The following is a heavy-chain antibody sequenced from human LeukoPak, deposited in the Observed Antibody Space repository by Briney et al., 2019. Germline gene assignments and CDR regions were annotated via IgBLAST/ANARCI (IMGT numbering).Heavy chain of an antibody. V-gene: IGHV4-30-4*01. CDR3: ACDSGSGYYRYFDL. J-gene: IGHJ2*01. CDR1: GGSVSSGDYY. D-gene: IGHD3-22*01. CDR2: IYYSGST. Sequence: SETLSLTCTVSGGSVSSGDYYWSWIRQPPGKGLEWIGYIYYSGSTYYNPSLKSRVTISVDTSKNQLSLKLSSVPAADTAVYYCACDSGSGYYRYFDLWGRGTLVTVSS.